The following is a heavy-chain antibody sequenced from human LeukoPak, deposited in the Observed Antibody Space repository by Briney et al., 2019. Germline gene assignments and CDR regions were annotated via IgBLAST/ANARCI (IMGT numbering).Heavy chain of an antibody. CDR2: ISWNGGSI. CDR1: GFTFDDYA. Sequence: GGSLRLSCAASGFTFDDYAMHWVRQAPGKGLEWVSGISWNGGSIGYADSVKGRFTISRDNAKNSLYLQMSSLRAEDTALYYCAKDRGSSWYLGWFDPWGQGTLVTVSS. CDR3: AKDRGSSWYLGWFDP. J-gene: IGHJ5*02. D-gene: IGHD6-13*01. V-gene: IGHV3-9*01.